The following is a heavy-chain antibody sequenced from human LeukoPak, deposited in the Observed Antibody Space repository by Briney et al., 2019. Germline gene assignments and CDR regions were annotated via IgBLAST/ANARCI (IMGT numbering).Heavy chain of an antibody. CDR3: ARELRSGVIDDAFDI. CDR2: ISSSGSTI. D-gene: IGHD3-16*01. Sequence: GGSLRLSCATSRFTFSSYGMHWVRQAPGKGLEWVSYISSSGSTIYYADSVKGRFTISRDNAKNSLYLQMNSLRAEDTAVYYCARELRSGVIDDAFDIWGQGTMVTVSS. V-gene: IGHV3-48*04. CDR1: RFTFSSYG. J-gene: IGHJ3*02.